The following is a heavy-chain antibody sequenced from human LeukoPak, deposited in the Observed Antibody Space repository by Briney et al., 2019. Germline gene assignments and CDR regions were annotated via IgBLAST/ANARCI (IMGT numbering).Heavy chain of an antibody. CDR1: GFTFSSYS. CDR2: SSSSSSYI. Sequence: GGSLRLSCAASGFTFSSYSMNWVRQAPGKGLEWVSSSSSSSSYIYYADSVKGRFTISRDNAKNSLYLQMNSLRAEDTAVYYCARASDILTGYYTGYFDYWGQGTLVTVSS. D-gene: IGHD3-9*01. J-gene: IGHJ4*02. CDR3: ARASDILTGYYTGYFDY. V-gene: IGHV3-21*01.